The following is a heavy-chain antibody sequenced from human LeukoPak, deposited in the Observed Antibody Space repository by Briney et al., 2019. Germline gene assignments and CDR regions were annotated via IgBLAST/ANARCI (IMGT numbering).Heavy chain of an antibody. CDR2: ISYDGSNK. D-gene: IGHD3-9*01. CDR1: GFTFSSYG. J-gene: IGHJ4*02. CDR3: AVTYYDILTGYYPPDY. Sequence: GGSLRLSCAASGFTFSSYGTHWVRQAPGKGLEWVAVISYDGSNKYYADSVKGRFTISRDNSKNTLYLQMNSLRAEDTAVYYCAVTYYDILTGYYPPDYWGQGTLVTVSS. V-gene: IGHV3-30*03.